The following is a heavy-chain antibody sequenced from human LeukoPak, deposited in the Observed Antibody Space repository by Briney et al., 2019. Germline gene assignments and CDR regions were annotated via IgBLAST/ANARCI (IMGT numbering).Heavy chain of an antibody. CDR1: GFTFSSYE. J-gene: IGHJ5*02. Sequence: GGSLRLSCAASGFTFSSYEMNWVRQAPGKGLEWLSYISSSGSPIYYADSVKGRFTISRDNAKNSLYLQMNSLRAEDTAVYYCARDRRPTTNYGSGSYYTVYNWFDPWGQGTLVTVSS. CDR2: ISSSGSPI. D-gene: IGHD3-10*01. V-gene: IGHV3-48*03. CDR3: ARDRRPTTNYGSGSYYTVYNWFDP.